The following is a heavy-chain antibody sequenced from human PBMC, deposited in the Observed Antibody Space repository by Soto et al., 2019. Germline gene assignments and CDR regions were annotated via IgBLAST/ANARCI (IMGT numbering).Heavy chain of an antibody. J-gene: IGHJ4*02. V-gene: IGHV1-24*01. CDR2: FDPEDGET. CDR3: PTGSGYSGYSRR. D-gene: IGHD5-12*01. Sequence: GASVKVSCKVSGYTLTELSMHWVRQAPGKGLEWMGGFDPEDGETIYAQKFQGRVTMTEDTSTDTAYMELSSLRSEDTAVYYCPTGSGYSGYSRRWGQGTLVTVSS. CDR1: GYTLTELS.